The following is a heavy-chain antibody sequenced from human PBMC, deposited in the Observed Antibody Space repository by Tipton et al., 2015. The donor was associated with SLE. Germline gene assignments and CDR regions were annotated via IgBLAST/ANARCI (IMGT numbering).Heavy chain of an antibody. CDR1: GDSVSTNSAA. Sequence: TLSLTCAISGDSVSTNSAAWTWIRQSPSRGLEWLGRTYYRSKWYSDYAVSVKGRITINPDTSKNQFSLQLNSVTAADTAMYYCARHVGVAYYYAMDVWGQGTTVVISS. CDR3: ARHVGVAYYYAMDV. CDR2: TYYRSKWYS. V-gene: IGHV6-1*01. J-gene: IGHJ6*02. D-gene: IGHD2-15*01.